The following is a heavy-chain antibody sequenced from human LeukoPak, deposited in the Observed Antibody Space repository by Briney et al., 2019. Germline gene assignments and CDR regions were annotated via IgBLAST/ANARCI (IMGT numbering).Heavy chain of an antibody. CDR2: ISSSSSYI. D-gene: IGHD1-26*01. V-gene: IGHV3-21*01. CDR3: ARGIGSYAPSVFDY. J-gene: IGHJ4*02. CDR1: GFTFSSYS. Sequence: PGGSLRLSCAASGFTFSSYSMNWVRQAPGKGLEWVSSISSSSSYIYYADSVKGRFTISRDNAKNSLYLQMNSLRAEDTAVYYCARGIGSYAPSVFDYWGQGTLVTVSS.